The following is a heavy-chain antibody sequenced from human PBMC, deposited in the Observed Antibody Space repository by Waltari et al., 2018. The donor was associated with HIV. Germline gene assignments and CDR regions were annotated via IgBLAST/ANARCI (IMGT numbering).Heavy chain of an antibody. V-gene: IGHV3-7*01. CDR3: AREFGSGSYPDY. CDR2: VKQDESEK. J-gene: IGHJ4*02. Sequence: EVHLVESGGGLVQPGWSLRLSCAASGFNFSPYWMTWVRQAPGKGLEWVANVKQDESEKYYVESVKGRFTISRDNAKNSLYLQMSSLRVEDTAVYFCAREFGSGSYPDYWGQGTLVTVSS. CDR1: GFNFSPYW. D-gene: IGHD3-10*01.